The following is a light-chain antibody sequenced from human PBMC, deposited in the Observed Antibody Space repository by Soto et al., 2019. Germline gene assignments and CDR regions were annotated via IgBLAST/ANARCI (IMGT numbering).Light chain of an antibody. Sequence: IQLTMYTATLSASXGGMIIITCGASQSIRGYLNWYQQKPGKAPKPLIYTASTLHSGVPSRFSGSASATDFTLTISSLQPDDFGTYYCQQGYTTPIPFGQVRRLEV. CDR1: QSIRGY. V-gene: IGKV1-39*01. J-gene: IGKJ5*01. CDR3: QQGYTTPIP. CDR2: TAS.